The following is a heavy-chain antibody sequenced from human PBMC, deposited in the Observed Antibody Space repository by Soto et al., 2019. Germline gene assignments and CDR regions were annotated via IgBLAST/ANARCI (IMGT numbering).Heavy chain of an antibody. CDR1: GGSIRSGGYY. D-gene: IGHD4-4*01. Sequence: SETLSLTCTVSGGSIRSGGYYWSWIRQHPGKGLEWIGYIYHSGSTYYNPSLESRVTISVDRSKNQFSLKLSSVTAADTAVYYCASGVTTVTTFDYWGQGTLVTVSS. CDR2: IYHSGST. V-gene: IGHV4-30-2*01. CDR3: ASGVTTVTTFDY. J-gene: IGHJ4*02.